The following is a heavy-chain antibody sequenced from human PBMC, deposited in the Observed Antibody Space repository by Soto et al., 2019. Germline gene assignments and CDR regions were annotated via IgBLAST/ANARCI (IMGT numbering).Heavy chain of an antibody. V-gene: IGHV4-34*01. D-gene: IGHD2-15*01. CDR1: GGSFSGYY. CDR3: ARERPAEGYCSGGSCRLRPWFDP. Sequence: QVQLQQWGAGLLKPSETLSLTCAVYGGSFSGYYWSWIRQPPGKGLEWIGEINHSGSTNYNPSLKSRVIISVDTSKNQFSLKLSSVTAADTAVYYCARERPAEGYCSGGSCRLRPWFDPWGQGTLVTVSS. CDR2: INHSGST. J-gene: IGHJ5*02.